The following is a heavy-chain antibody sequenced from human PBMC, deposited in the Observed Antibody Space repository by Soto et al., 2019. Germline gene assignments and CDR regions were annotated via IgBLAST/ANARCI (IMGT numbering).Heavy chain of an antibody. V-gene: IGHV1-3*01. CDR1: GYTFTSYD. CDR3: ARGPNPYYFDY. J-gene: IGHJ4*02. Sequence: ASVKVSCKASGYTFTSYDMHWVRQAPGQGLEWMGWINPNSGGTNYAQKFQGRVTITRDTSASTAYMELSSLRSEDTAVYYCARGPNPYYFDYWGQGTLVTVSS. CDR2: INPNSGGT.